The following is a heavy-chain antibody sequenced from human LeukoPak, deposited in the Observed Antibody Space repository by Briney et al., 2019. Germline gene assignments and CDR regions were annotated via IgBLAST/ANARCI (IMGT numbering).Heavy chain of an antibody. V-gene: IGHV1-2*02. CDR1: GYTFTGYH. Sequence: ASVKVSCKASGYTFTGYHMHWVRQAPGQGLEWTGWINPNSGGTNYAQNFQGRVTMTRDTSISTAYMELSRLRSDDTAVYYCARAAYGGNPDYYYYGMDVWGQGTTVTVSS. D-gene: IGHD4-23*01. CDR2: INPNSGGT. CDR3: ARAAYGGNPDYYYYGMDV. J-gene: IGHJ6*02.